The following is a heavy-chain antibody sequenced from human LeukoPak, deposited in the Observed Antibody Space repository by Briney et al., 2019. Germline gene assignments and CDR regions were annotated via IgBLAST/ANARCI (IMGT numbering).Heavy chain of an antibody. J-gene: IGHJ6*03. D-gene: IGHD2-15*01. Sequence: PGGSLRLSCAASGFTFSDYRMSWVRQAPGKGLEWVANIKQDGSEKYYVDSVKGRFTISRDNAKNSLYLQMNSLRAEDTAVYYCAREGCSGSRCYSSTPSWYFYYMDVWGKGTTVTVSS. CDR3: AREGCSGSRCYSSTPSWYFYYMDV. V-gene: IGHV3-7*01. CDR1: GFTFSDYR. CDR2: IKQDGSEK.